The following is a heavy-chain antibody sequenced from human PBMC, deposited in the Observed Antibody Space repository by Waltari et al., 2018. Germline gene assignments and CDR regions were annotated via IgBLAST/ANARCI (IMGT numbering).Heavy chain of an antibody. CDR3: ARDSTGTTRDDAFDI. CDR2: INPNSGGT. V-gene: IGHV1-2*02. D-gene: IGHD1-1*01. J-gene: IGHJ3*02. CDR1: GYTFTGYY. Sequence: QVQLVQSGAEVKKPGASVKVSCKASGYTFTGYYMHWVRQAPGQGLEWMGWINPNSGGTNYAQKFQGMVTMTRDTSISTAYMELSRLRSDDTAVYYCARDSTGTTRDDAFDIWGQGTMVTVSS.